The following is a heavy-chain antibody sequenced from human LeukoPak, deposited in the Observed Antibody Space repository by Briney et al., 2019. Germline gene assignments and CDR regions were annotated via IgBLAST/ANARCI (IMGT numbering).Heavy chain of an antibody. Sequence: GASVKVSCRASGYTFTSHDINWVRLATGQGLEWMGWMNPDSGNTGFAQKFQGRVTMGRDTSINTAYMELHSLTSEDTAVYYCARDSYYMDVWGKGTTVTVSS. J-gene: IGHJ6*03. CDR3: ARDSYYMDV. CDR2: MNPDSGNT. V-gene: IGHV1-8*01. CDR1: GYTFTSHD.